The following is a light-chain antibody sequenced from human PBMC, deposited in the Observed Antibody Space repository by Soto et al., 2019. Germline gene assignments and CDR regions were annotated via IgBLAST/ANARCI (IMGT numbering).Light chain of an antibody. CDR1: SSDVGGYNY. J-gene: IGLJ1*01. Sequence: QSVLTQPASVSGSPGQSITISCTGTSSDVGGYNYVSWYQRHPVKAPKLMIYDVTNRPSGVSDRFSGSKSGNTASPTISGLQAEDQADYYCSSYTSSSTPYVFGTGTKVTVL. V-gene: IGLV2-14*01. CDR3: SSYTSSSTPYV. CDR2: DVT.